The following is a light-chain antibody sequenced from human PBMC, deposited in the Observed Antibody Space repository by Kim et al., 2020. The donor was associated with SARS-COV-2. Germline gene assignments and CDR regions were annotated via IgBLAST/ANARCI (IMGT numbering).Light chain of an antibody. Sequence: GGRVTLTSASNTGTVRRGYAQKWYQQKPGEAPRALNDSTSKTHSWTAARFGGSLLGGKAALTRSGVQPEDEAEYYCLRSYGGAQVFGGGTQLTVL. J-gene: IGLJ3*02. CDR3: LRSYGGAQV. CDR2: STS. CDR1: TGTVRRGYA. V-gene: IGLV7-43*01.